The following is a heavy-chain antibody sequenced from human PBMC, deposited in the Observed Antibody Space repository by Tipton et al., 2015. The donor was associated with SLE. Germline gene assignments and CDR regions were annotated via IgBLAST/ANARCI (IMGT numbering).Heavy chain of an antibody. CDR3: AKTTVYSNDWPYFDH. CDR1: GDSISANSYH. V-gene: IGHV4-39*07. Sequence: GLVKPSETLSLICTVSGDSISANSYHWGWVRQPPGKGLEGIGNVYYSGSTYYSASLRSRVTISLDRSKNHFSLTLNSVTAADTAVYYCAKTTVYSNDWPYFDHWGQGTLVTVSS. J-gene: IGHJ4*02. D-gene: IGHD6-19*01. CDR2: VYYSGST.